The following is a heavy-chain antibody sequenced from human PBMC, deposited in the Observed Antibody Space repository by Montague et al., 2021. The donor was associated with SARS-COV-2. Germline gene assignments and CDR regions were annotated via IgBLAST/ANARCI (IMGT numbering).Heavy chain of an antibody. CDR1: GDSISRNSYY. CDR3: AKSAGHNWYFDI. J-gene: IGHJ2*01. Sequence: SETLSLTCTVSGDSISRNSYYWGWIRQPPGKGLEWIGSMPYSGSTYHNPSLKSRVSISVDTSKNQFSLKLSSMTAADTAVYYCAKSAGHNWYFDIWGRGTTVTVSS. CDR2: MPYSGST. V-gene: IGHV4-39*01.